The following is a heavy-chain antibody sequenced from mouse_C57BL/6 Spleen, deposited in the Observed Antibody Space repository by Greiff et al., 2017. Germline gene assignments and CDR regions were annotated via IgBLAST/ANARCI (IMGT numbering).Heavy chain of an antibody. V-gene: IGHV10-1*01. CDR3: VSGFRDYYGSSYFDY. J-gene: IGHJ2*01. CDR2: IRSKSNNYAT. CDR1: GFSFNTYA. Sequence: EVQLVESGGGLVQPKGSLKLSCAASGFSFNTYAMNWVRQAPGKGLEWVARIRSKSNNYATYYADSVKDRFTISRDDSESMLYLQMNNLKTEDTAMYYCVSGFRDYYGSSYFDYWGQGTTLTVSS. D-gene: IGHD1-1*01.